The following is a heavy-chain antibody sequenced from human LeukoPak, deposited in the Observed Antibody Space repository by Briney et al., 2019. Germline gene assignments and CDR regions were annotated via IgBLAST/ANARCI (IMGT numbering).Heavy chain of an antibody. J-gene: IGHJ5*02. CDR3: GSVMARYSSGWYWFDP. D-gene: IGHD6-19*01. Sequence: GASVKVSCKASGYTFTSYGISWVRQAPGQGLEWMGWISAYNGNTNYAQKLQGRVTMTTDTSTRPAYMELRSRRSDDTAVYYWGSVMARYSSGWYWFDPWGQGTLVTVSS. V-gene: IGHV1-18*01. CDR2: ISAYNGNT. CDR1: GYTFTSYG.